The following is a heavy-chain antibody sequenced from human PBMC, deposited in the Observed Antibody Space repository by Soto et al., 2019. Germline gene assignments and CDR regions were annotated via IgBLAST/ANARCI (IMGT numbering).Heavy chain of an antibody. CDR3: AHRPAYDISTCYYPFYY. V-gene: IGHV2-5*02. J-gene: IGHJ4*02. Sequence: QITLKESGPTLVKPTQTLTLTRTFSGFSLSTSGVGVAWIRQPPGKALEWLALIYWDNGKRYSPSLKTRLNITKDPSKIQVVLTLTNVDPVDTATYYWAHRPAYDISTCYYPFYYWGQGSLVTVSS. D-gene: IGHD3-9*01. CDR1: GFSLSTSGVG. CDR2: IYWDNGK.